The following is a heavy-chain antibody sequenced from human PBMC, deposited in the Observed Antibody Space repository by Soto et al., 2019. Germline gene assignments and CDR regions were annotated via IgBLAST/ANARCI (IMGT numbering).Heavy chain of an antibody. J-gene: IGHJ4*02. D-gene: IGHD2-21*02. CDR1: GYTVTRHY. V-gene: IGHV1-46*03. CDR2: IDPSGGST. CDR3: TRGSTVVTLDYFDS. Sequence: QVQLVQSGAEVKKPGASVKVSCKASGYTVTRHYMHWVRQAPGQGLEWMGIIDPSGGSTNYAQKFQDRVTMTRDMSTRTVYMELSSLRSDDTAIYYCTRGSTVVTLDYFDSWGQGTLVTVSS.